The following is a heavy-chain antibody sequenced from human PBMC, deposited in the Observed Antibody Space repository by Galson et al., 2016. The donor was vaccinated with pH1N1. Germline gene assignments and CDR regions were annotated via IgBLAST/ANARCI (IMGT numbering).Heavy chain of an antibody. D-gene: IGHD5-12*01. Sequence: PALVKPTQTLTLTCTFSGFSLSTSGVGVGWIRQPPGKALEWLALIYWDDDKRYSPSLKSRLTITKDTSKNQVVHTMTNMDPLDTATYYCAHAEGGGYDSEGIFYYFYGMDVWGQGTTVTVSS. CDR1: GFSLSTSGVG. V-gene: IGHV2-5*02. CDR2: IYWDDDK. CDR3: AHAEGGGYDSEGIFYYFYGMDV. J-gene: IGHJ6*02.